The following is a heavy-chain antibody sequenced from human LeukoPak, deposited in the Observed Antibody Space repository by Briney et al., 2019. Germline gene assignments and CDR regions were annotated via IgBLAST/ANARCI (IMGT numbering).Heavy chain of an antibody. CDR3: ARGLVGISGAFDV. D-gene: IGHD1-26*01. J-gene: IGHJ3*01. V-gene: IGHV3-30*09. CDR1: GFTFSTYN. Sequence: GKSLRLSCEGSGFTFSTYNLHWVRQAPGKGLEWVAVILNDGSHKYDADSVRGRFDVSRDNSKNNLYLQLRSLRPEDTAVYFCARGLVGISGAFDVWGHGTMVTVSS. CDR2: ILNDGSHK.